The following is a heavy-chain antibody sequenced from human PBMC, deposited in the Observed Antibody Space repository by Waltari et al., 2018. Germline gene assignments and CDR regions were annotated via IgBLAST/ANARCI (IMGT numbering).Heavy chain of an antibody. D-gene: IGHD1-1*01. Sequence: QVQLQESGPGLVKPSETLSLTCTVSGYSISSGYYWGWIRQPPGKGLEWIGSIYHSGSTYYNPSLKRRVTISVDTSKNQFSLKLSSVTAADTAVYYCAREPAVGQLERPYYFDYWGQGTLVTVSS. CDR3: AREPAVGQLERPYYFDY. V-gene: IGHV4-38-2*02. CDR2: IYHSGST. J-gene: IGHJ4*02. CDR1: GYSISSGYY.